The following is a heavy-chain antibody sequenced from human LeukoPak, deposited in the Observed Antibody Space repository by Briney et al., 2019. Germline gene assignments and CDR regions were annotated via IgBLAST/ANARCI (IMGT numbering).Heavy chain of an antibody. CDR1: GFTFSSYA. V-gene: IGHV3-23*01. CDR3: AKDAMDYYGSGVFDY. D-gene: IGHD3-10*01. CDR2: ISGSGGST. Sequence: GGSLRLSCAASGFTFSSYAMSWVRQAPGKGLEWVSAISGSGGSTYYADSVKGRFTISRDNSKNTLYLQMNSLRAEDTAVYFCAKDAMDYYGSGVFDYWGQGTLVTYSS. J-gene: IGHJ4*02.